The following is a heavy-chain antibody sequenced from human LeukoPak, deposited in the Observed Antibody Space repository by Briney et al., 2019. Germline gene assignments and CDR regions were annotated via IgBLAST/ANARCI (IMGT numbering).Heavy chain of an antibody. CDR2: IRQDGSEK. J-gene: IGHJ4*02. Sequence: GGSLRLSCAASGFSFSSYWMSWVRQAPGKGLEWVANIRQDGSEKYYVDSVKGRFTISRDNAKNSLYLQMNSLRDEDTAVNYCARDRTVTTGIDYWGQGTLVTVSS. CDR1: GFSFSSYW. CDR3: ARDRTVTTGIDY. V-gene: IGHV3-7*01. D-gene: IGHD4-17*01.